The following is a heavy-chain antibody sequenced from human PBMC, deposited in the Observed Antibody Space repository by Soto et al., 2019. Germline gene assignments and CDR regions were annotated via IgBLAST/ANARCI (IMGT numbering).Heavy chain of an antibody. J-gene: IGHJ4*02. V-gene: IGHV3-21*01. CDR1: GFTFSSYS. CDR3: ASLVVVTAIRDYFDY. CDR2: ISSSSSYI. D-gene: IGHD2-21*02. Sequence: GGSLRLSCAASGFTFSSYSMNWVRQAPGKGLEWVSSISSSSSYIYYADSVKGRFTISRDNAKNSLYLQMNSLRAEDTAVYYCASLVVVTAIRDYFDYWGQGTLVTVSS.